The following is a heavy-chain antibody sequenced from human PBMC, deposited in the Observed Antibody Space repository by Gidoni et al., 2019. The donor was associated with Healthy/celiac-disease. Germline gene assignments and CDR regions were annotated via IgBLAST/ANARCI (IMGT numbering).Heavy chain of an antibody. CDR2: INHSGST. V-gene: IGHV4-34*01. CDR1: GGSFSVSS. J-gene: IGHJ5*02. Sequence: QVQLQRWGAGLLRPSEPLSLTCAVIGGSFSVSSWSWIRQPPGKGLEWIGEINHSGSTNYNPSLKSRVTISVDTTKNQFSLKLSSVTAADTAVYYCARGHCTNGVCYNGLTWFDPWGQGTLVTVSS. CDR3: ARGHCTNGVCYNGLTWFDP. D-gene: IGHD2-8*01.